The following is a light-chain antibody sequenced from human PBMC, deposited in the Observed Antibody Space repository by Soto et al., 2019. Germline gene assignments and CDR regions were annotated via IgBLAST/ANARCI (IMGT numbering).Light chain of an antibody. CDR3: SSYTRSSTRGGV. J-gene: IGLJ2*01. Sequence: QSALTQPASVSGSPGQSITVSCTGTSSDVGGYNYVSWYQQHPGKAPKLMIYDVSNRPSGVSNRFSGSKSGNTASLTISGLQAEDEADYYCSSYTRSSTRGGVFGGGTKVTVL. V-gene: IGLV2-14*01. CDR1: SSDVGGYNY. CDR2: DVS.